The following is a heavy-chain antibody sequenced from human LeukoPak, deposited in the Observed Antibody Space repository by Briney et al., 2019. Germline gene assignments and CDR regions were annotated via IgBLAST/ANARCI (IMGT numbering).Heavy chain of an antibody. CDR1: GYTFTSYG. Sequence: GASVKVSCKASGYTFTSYGISWVRQAPGQGLEWMGWISAYNGNTNYAQKLQGRVTMTTDTSTSTAYMELRSLRSDDTAVYYCARAARTTVTRFAFDIWGQGTMVTVSS. CDR3: ARAARTTVTRFAFDI. V-gene: IGHV1-18*04. CDR2: ISAYNGNT. J-gene: IGHJ3*02. D-gene: IGHD4-17*01.